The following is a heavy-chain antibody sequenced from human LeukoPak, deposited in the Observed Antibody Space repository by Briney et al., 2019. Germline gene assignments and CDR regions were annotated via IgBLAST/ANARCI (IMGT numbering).Heavy chain of an antibody. Sequence: GGSLRLSCSASGFTFSSYSMNWVRQAPGKGLERVSSVSTSGSYIYYADSVKGRFTISRDNAKQSLYLQMNSLRADDTAIYYCARDLLDYDFWTGYDYWGQGTLVTVSS. CDR2: VSTSGSYI. CDR3: ARDLLDYDFWTGYDY. D-gene: IGHD3-3*01. CDR1: GFTFSSYS. V-gene: IGHV3-21*01. J-gene: IGHJ4*02.